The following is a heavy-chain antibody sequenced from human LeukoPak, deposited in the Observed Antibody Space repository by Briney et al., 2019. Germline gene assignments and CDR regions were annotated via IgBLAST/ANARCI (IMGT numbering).Heavy chain of an antibody. CDR3: VGADTSVGYFDY. J-gene: IGHJ4*02. CDR1: GYTFTSQA. CDR2: VNTTTGNP. D-gene: IGHD4-23*01. V-gene: IGHV7-4-1*02. Sequence: ASVTVSCKASGYTFTSQAINWVRQAPGLGLQWVGWVNTTTGNPTYAQGFTGRFVFSFDTSVSTAYLQINSLKAEDTAVYYCVGADTSVGYFDYWGQGTLVTVSS.